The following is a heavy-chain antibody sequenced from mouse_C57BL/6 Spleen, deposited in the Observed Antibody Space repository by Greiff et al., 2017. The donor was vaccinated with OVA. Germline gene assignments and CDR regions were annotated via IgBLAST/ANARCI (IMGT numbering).Heavy chain of an antibody. CDR3: AEGGSSSHWYFDV. V-gene: IGHV14-2*01. CDR2: IDPEDGET. CDR1: GFNIKDYY. J-gene: IGHJ1*03. Sequence: EVQLQQSGAELVKPGASVKLSCTASGFNIKDYYMHWVKQRTEQGLEWIGRIDPEDGETKYAPKFKGKATITADTSYNTAYLQLSSLTSEDTAVYYCAEGGSSSHWYFDVWGTGTTVTVSS. D-gene: IGHD1-1*01.